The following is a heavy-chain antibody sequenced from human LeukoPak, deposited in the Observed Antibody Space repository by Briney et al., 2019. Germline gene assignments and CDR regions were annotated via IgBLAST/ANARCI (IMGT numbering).Heavy chain of an antibody. J-gene: IGHJ4*02. CDR2: IYYSGST. Sequence: SETLSLTCTVSGGSISSYYWSWIRQPPGKGLEWIGYIYYSGSTNYNPSLKSRVTISVDTSKNQFSLKLSSVTAADTAVYYCARQKKGYCSSTSCYWDPYYFDYWGQGTLVTVSS. D-gene: IGHD2-2*01. CDR3: ARQKKGYCSSTSCYWDPYYFDY. CDR1: GGSISSYY. V-gene: IGHV4-59*08.